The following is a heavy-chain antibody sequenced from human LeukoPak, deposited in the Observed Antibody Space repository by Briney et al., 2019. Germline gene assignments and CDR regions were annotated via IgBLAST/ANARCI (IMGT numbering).Heavy chain of an antibody. CDR1: GFTFSSYW. Sequence: GGSLRLSCTASGFTFSSYWMHWVRQAPGKGLVWVSRINSDGSSTSYADSVKGRFTISRDNSKNTLYLQMNSLRAEDTAVYYCARRSGIAVAGAFDYWGQGTLVTVSS. CDR3: ARRSGIAVAGAFDY. CDR2: INSDGSST. V-gene: IGHV3-74*01. J-gene: IGHJ4*02. D-gene: IGHD6-19*01.